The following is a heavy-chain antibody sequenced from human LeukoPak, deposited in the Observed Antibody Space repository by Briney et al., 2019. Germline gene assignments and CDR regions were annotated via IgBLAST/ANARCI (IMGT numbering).Heavy chain of an antibody. D-gene: IGHD1-1*01. J-gene: IGHJ3*02. Sequence: GRSLRLSCVVSAFTFSGYSMHWVRQAPGKGLEWVAFISHDGSNKYCADSLKGRFTISRDNSKNTLFLQMNSLRPEDTAVYYCARVGYDYNWYDAFDIRGQGTMVTVSS. V-gene: IGHV3-30*04. CDR2: ISHDGSNK. CDR3: ARVGYDYNWYDAFDI. CDR1: AFTFSGYS.